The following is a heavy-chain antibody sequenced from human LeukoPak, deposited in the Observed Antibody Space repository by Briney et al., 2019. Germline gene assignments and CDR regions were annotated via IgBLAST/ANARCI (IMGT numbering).Heavy chain of an antibody. Sequence: PGGSLRLSRVASGFTFSSYEMNWVRQAPGKGLEWVSYISPSGSTIYYADSVKGRFTISRDNAKNSLYLQMNSLRAEDTAVYYCARAQTKWTTSRTPHIWGQGTMVTVSS. J-gene: IGHJ3*02. D-gene: IGHD3/OR15-3a*01. CDR1: GFTFSSYE. CDR3: ARAQTKWTTSRTPHI. CDR2: ISPSGSTI. V-gene: IGHV3-48*03.